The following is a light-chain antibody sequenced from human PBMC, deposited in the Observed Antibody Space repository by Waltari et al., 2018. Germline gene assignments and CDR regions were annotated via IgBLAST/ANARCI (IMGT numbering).Light chain of an antibody. CDR2: LGS. CDR1: QSLLQRNGNNY. CDR3: MQSLQSLWT. V-gene: IGKV2-28*01. Sequence: DICVTQYPTPLPVTPGEAASLPFRSSQSLLQRNGNNYLDRYLQKPGQSPRLLIYLGSNRASGGPDRFSGSGTGTDFTLGISRVEAEDVGVYYCMQSLQSLWTFGPGTKVEIK. J-gene: IGKJ1*01.